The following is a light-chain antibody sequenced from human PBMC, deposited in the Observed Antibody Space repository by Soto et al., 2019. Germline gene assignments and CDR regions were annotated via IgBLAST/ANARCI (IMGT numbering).Light chain of an antibody. CDR1: QSVSSSY. CDR2: GAS. V-gene: IGKV3-20*01. CDR3: QQYDSPLGLP. J-gene: IGKJ4*01. Sequence: EIVLTQSPGTLSLSPGETATLSCRASQSVSSSYLAWYQQKPGQAPRLLIYGASSRATGIPDRFSGSGSGTDFALAISRLEPEGFAVYYCQQYDSPLGLPFGGGNKVAIQ.